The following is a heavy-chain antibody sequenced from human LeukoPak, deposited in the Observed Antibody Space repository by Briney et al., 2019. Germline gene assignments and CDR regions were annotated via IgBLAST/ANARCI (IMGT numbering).Heavy chain of an antibody. D-gene: IGHD3-22*01. V-gene: IGHV1-8*01. CDR1: GYTFTNYD. Sequence: GASVKVPCKASGYTFTNYDINWVRQATGQGLEWMGWTNPNSANTGYAQKFRGRVTMTRNTSISTAYMDLSSLRYEDTAVYYCAMYDSSGYRHFHHWGQGTLVTVSS. CDR2: TNPNSANT. CDR3: AMYDSSGYRHFHH. J-gene: IGHJ1*01.